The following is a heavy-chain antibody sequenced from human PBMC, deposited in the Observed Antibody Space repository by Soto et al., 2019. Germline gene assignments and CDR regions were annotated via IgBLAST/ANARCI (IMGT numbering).Heavy chain of an antibody. CDR3: ARVNEGVYYDSRGYFDY. V-gene: IGHV1-18*01. D-gene: IGHD3-22*01. J-gene: IGHJ4*02. CDR1: GYKFSSYG. CDR2: ISTYNGKT. Sequence: ASVKVSCKASGYKFSSYGITWVRQDPGQGLEWLEWISTYNGKTIYAQNLQDRVTMTIDASTSAAYLELRSLRSDDTALYYCARVNEGVYYDSRGYFDYWGQGTLVTVSS.